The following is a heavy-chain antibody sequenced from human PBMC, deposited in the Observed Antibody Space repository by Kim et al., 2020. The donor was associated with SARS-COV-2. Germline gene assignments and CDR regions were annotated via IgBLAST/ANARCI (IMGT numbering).Heavy chain of an antibody. CDR1: GFTFTTYT. D-gene: IGHD3-22*01. J-gene: IGHJ4*02. Sequence: GGSLRLSCAASGFTFTTYTMTWVRQAPGKGLEWVSSISSSGAYIYYADSLKGRFTISRDNPKSSLYLQMNSLRAEDTAVYYCARDWATGWDYDSTGFFDYWGQGTLVAVPS. CDR2: ISSSGAYI. V-gene: IGHV3-21*01. CDR3: ARDWATGWDYDSTGFFDY.